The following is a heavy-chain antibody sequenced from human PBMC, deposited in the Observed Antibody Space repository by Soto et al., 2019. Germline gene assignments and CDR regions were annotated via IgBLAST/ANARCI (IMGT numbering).Heavy chain of an antibody. D-gene: IGHD3-10*01. J-gene: IGHJ1*01. CDR1: GFTFNYFA. CDR2: ISGNGAAT. Sequence: EVHLLESGGDLVQPGGSLRLSCAASGFTFNYFAMSWVRQSPGQGLEWVSSISGNGAATFYADSVQGRFTISRDNYRNTLFLQMSSLRADDTAVYYCAKDRPNFYGSEGAYYKVGGGHWGQGTLVTVSS. V-gene: IGHV3-23*01. CDR3: AKDRPNFYGSEGAYYKVGGGH.